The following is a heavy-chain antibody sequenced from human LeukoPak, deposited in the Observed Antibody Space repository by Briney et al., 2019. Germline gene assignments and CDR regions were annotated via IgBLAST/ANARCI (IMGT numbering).Heavy chain of an antibody. CDR1: GFTFSSHW. D-gene: IGHD3-3*01. V-gene: IGHV3-7*03. CDR2: IREDGSLQ. Sequence: GGSLRLSCAASGFTFSSHWMSWVRQAPGKGLEWVANIREDGSLQYYVDSVGGRFTISRDNARKSVFLQMNTLRVDDTAVYYCTRVSGAYDVSDYWGQGALVTVSS. J-gene: IGHJ4*02. CDR3: TRVSGAYDVSDY.